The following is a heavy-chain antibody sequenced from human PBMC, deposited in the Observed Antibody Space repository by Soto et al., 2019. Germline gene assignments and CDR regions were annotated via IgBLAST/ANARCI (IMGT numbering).Heavy chain of an antibody. J-gene: IGHJ6*03. V-gene: IGHV2-26*01. D-gene: IGHD6-13*01. CDR1: GFSLSNARMG. CDR3: ARIYSSSWYDHYYYMDV. CDR2: IFSNDEK. Sequence: QVTLKESGPVLVKPTETLTLTCTVSGFSLSNARMGVSWIRQPPGKALEWLAHIFSNDEKSYSTSLKSRLTISKDTSKSQVVLTMTNMDPVDTATYYCARIYSSSWYDHYYYMDVWGKGTTVTVS.